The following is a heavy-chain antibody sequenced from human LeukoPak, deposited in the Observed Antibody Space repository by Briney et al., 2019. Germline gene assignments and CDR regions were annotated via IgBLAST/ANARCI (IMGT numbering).Heavy chain of an antibody. CDR1: GFTFSTKW. V-gene: IGHV3-30-3*01. J-gene: IGHJ4*02. CDR3: ARGDFLTGPYLYYFDN. D-gene: IGHD3-9*01. Sequence: PGGSLRLSCAASGFTFSTKWMSWVRQAPGKGLEWVAVISYHGNNKYYADSVKGRFTISRDNSKNMLFLQMDSLRAEDTAVYYCARGDFLTGPYLYYFDNWGQGTLVTVSS. CDR2: ISYHGNNK.